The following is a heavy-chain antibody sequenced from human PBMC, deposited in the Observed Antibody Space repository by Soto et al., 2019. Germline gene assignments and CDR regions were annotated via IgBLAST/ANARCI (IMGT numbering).Heavy chain of an antibody. J-gene: IGHJ6*02. CDR1: GGSISSGAHF. Sequence: QVQLQESGPGLVRPSQTLSLTCTVSGGSISSGAHFCTWIRQHSGKGLEWIGYIYYSGTTYDNPSLKSRVTISVDTSKNQLSLKRSSVTAADTAVYYCARGSPYSGLDVWGQGTTVIVSS. V-gene: IGHV4-31*03. CDR2: IYYSGTT. D-gene: IGHD2-15*01. CDR3: ARGSPYSGLDV.